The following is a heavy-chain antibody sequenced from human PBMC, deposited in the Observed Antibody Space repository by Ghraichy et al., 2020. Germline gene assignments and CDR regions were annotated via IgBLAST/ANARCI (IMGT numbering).Heavy chain of an antibody. CDR1: GFTFSSSG. V-gene: IGHV3-23*01. J-gene: IGHJ4*02. Sequence: GGSLRLSCAASGFTFSSSGMNWVRQAPGKGLEWVSDISVSGGTTFYADSLKGRFTISRDNSKNTVYLQMNNLRAEDTAAYYCAKGCREDSSSYSHFLDYWGQGTMVTVSS. D-gene: IGHD3-22*01. CDR2: ISVSGGTT. CDR3: AKGCREDSSSYSHFLDY.